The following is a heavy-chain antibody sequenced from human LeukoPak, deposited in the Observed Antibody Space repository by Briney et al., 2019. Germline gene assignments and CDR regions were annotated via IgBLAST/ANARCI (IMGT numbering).Heavy chain of an antibody. D-gene: IGHD3-9*01. V-gene: IGHV5-51*01. CDR2: IYPGDSDT. Sequence: GESLKISCKGSGYSFTSYWIGWVRQMPGKGLEWMGIIYPGDSDTRYSPSFQGQVTISADKSISTAYLQWSSLKASDTAMYYCAGRGYDILTGYYFEPPNWFDPWGQGTLVTVSS. CDR3: AGRGYDILTGYYFEPPNWFDP. CDR1: GYSFTSYW. J-gene: IGHJ5*02.